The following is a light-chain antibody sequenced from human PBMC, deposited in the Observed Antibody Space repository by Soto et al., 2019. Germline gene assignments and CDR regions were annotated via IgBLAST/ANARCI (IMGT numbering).Light chain of an antibody. J-gene: IGLJ1*01. V-gene: IGLV2-14*01. CDR3: SSYTSSTTLV. Sequence: QSALTQPASVSGSPGQSITISCTGTSSDVGGYSYVSWYQQHPGKAPKTLIHGVRNRPSGVSDRFFGSKSGSTASLTISGLQADDEAYYYCSSYTSSTTLVFGTGTKLTVL. CDR1: SSDVGGYSY. CDR2: GVR.